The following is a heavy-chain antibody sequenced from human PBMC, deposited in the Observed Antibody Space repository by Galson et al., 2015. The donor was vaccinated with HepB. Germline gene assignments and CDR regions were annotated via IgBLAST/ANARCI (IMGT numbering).Heavy chain of an antibody. D-gene: IGHD5-18*01. J-gene: IGHJ4*01. V-gene: IGHV3-23*01. CDR2: IGGNGYSS. CDR3: ARQQLATFYY. Sequence: SLRLSCAASGFTFSSYVMSWVRQAPGKGLEWVSAIGGNGYSSYYADSVKGRFTISRDNSNTTLYLQMNPLRAEATAEYYGARQQLATFYYWGQRTLVPVSS. CDR1: GFTFSSYV.